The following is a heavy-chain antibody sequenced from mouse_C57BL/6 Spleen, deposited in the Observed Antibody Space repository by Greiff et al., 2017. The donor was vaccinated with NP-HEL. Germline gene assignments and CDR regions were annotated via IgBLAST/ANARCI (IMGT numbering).Heavy chain of an antibody. CDR3: ARSGVTTDY. V-gene: IGHV1-54*01. CDR2: INPGSGGT. J-gene: IGHJ2*01. D-gene: IGHD2-2*01. CDR1: GYAFTNYL. Sequence: QVQLQQSGAELVRPGTSVKVSCKASGYAFTNYLIEWVKQRPGQGLEWIGVINPGSGGTNYNEKFKGKATLTADKSSSTAYMQLSSLTSEDSAVYFCARSGVTTDYRGQGTTLTVSS.